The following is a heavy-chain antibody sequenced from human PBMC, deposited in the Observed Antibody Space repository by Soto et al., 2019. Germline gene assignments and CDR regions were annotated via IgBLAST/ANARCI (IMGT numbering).Heavy chain of an antibody. Sequence: QVQLVQSGAEVKKTGSSVKVSCKASGGILLSRSALSWVRQAPGEGLEWMGGIIPLLATTKYAQKFQGRVTITADESTRTVYMELRSLRSEDTALYFCASGYNAIPDPWGQGTLVTVTS. J-gene: IGHJ5*02. D-gene: IGHD5-12*01. CDR2: IIPLLATT. CDR3: ASGYNAIPDP. CDR1: GGILLSRSA. V-gene: IGHV1-69*01.